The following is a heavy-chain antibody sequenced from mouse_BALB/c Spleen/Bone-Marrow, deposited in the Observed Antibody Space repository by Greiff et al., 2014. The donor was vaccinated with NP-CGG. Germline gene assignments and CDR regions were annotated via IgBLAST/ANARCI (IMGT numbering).Heavy chain of an antibody. CDR1: GLNIKDTY. D-gene: IGHD1-1*01. CDR3: AYGSSYDYFDY. J-gene: IGHJ2*01. V-gene: IGHV14-3*02. Sequence: EVQLQQSGAELVKPGASVKLSCTASGLNIKDTYMHWVKQRPEQGLEWIGRIDPANGNTKYDPKFQGKATITADTSSNTAYLQLSSLTSEDAAVYYCAYGSSYDYFDYWGPGTTLTVSS. CDR2: IDPANGNT.